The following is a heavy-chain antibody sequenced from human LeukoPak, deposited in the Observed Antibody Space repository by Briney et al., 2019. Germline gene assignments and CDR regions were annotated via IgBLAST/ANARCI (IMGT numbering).Heavy chain of an antibody. CDR1: GFTFSNYG. CDR3: ARDPYCGGDCYANYYYYGMDV. J-gene: IGHJ6*02. Sequence: PGRSLRLSCAASGFTFSNYGMHWVRQAPGKGLEWVALISNDGTHKYYADSVKGRFTISRDNSKNTLDLQMNSLRAEDTAVYYCARDPYCGGDCYANYYYYGMDVWGQGTTVTVSS. D-gene: IGHD2-21*02. CDR2: ISNDGTHK. V-gene: IGHV3-30*03.